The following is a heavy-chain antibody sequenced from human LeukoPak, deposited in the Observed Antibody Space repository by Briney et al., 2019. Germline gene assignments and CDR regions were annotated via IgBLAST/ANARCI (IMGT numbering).Heavy chain of an antibody. CDR1: GGSIRSRDYY. J-gene: IGHJ4*02. CDR3: ARVFQVGTTTKFDS. Sequence: SQTLSLTCTVSGGSIRSRDYYWSWIRQPPGKGLEWIGYIFYSGSTYYNPSLKSRVTISVDTSKNQFSLKVISVTAADSAVYYCARVFQVGTTTKFDSWGQGTLATVSS. CDR2: IFYSGST. D-gene: IGHD1-26*01. V-gene: IGHV4-30-4*08.